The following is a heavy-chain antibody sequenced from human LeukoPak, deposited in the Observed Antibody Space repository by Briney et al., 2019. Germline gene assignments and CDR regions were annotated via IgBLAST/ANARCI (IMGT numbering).Heavy chain of an antibody. V-gene: IGHV3-30*02. CDR3: AKDRRGDYYYYMDV. D-gene: IGHD5-24*01. CDR1: GVTFSSYG. Sequence: GGSLRLSCAASGVTFSSYGMHWVRQAPGKGLEWVAFIRYDGSNKYYADSVKGRFTSSRDNSKNTLYLQMNSLRAEDTAVYYCAKDRRGDYYYYMDVWGKGTTVTVSS. J-gene: IGHJ6*03. CDR2: IRYDGSNK.